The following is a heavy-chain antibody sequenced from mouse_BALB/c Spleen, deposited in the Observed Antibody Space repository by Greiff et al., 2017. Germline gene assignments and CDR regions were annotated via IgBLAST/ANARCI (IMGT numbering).Heavy chain of an antibody. CDR2: IYPSDSYT. V-gene: IGHV1-69*02. CDR1: GYTFTSYW. Sequence: QVQLQQPGAELVRPGASVKLSCKASGYTFTSYWINWVKQRPGQGLEWIGNIYPSDSYTNYNQKFKDKATLTVDKSSSTAYMQLSSPTSEDSAVYYCTRGGLRRENYFDYWGQGTTLTVSS. CDR3: TRGGLRRENYFDY. D-gene: IGHD2-2*01. J-gene: IGHJ2*01.